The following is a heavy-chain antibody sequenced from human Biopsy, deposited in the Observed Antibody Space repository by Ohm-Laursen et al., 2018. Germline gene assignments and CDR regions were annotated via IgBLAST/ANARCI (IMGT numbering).Heavy chain of an antibody. CDR2: ISNSGTT. V-gene: IGHV4-59*08. D-gene: IGHD3-3*01. CDR1: GASVRSHF. Sequence: TLSLTCTLSGASVRSHFLTWIRQPPGKGLQWIGSISNSGTTKSSPSLKSRVNISLHTSKNQLSLKLTSVTAADTAVYYCARLSTLFGVADFTYDWGQGTLVTVSS. J-gene: IGHJ4*02. CDR3: ARLSTLFGVADFTYD.